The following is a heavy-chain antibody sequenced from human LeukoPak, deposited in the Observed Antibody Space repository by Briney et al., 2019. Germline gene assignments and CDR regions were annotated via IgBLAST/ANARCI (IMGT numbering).Heavy chain of an antibody. J-gene: IGHJ4*02. D-gene: IGHD3-22*01. Sequence: GGTLRLSCAASGFTFSNYAMSWVRQAPGKGREWVSALSGSGDITYYADSVKGRFTISRDNSKNTLYLQMNSLRAEDTAVYYCATGWEAGNYYDSSGYYAYWGQGTLVTVSS. CDR2: LSGSGDIT. CDR1: GFTFSNYA. V-gene: IGHV3-23*01. CDR3: ATGWEAGNYYDSSGYYAY.